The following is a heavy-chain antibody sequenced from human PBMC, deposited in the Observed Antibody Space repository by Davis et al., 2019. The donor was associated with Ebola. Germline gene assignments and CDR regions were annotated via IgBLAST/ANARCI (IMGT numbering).Heavy chain of an antibody. D-gene: IGHD3-10*01. CDR1: GFTFSSYS. V-gene: IGHV3-21*06. Sequence: GESLKISCAASGFTFSSYSMNWVRQAPGKGLEWVSSISSSSSYIYYADSVKGRFTISRDNGKNSLYLQMNRLRPEDTAVYYCAREGRIGGIYYYNGLDVWGQGTTVTVSS. CDR2: ISSSSSYI. J-gene: IGHJ6*02. CDR3: AREGRIGGIYYYNGLDV.